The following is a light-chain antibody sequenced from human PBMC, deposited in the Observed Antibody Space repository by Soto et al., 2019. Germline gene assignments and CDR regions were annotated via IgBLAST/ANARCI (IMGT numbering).Light chain of an antibody. Sequence: QSVLTQPPSVSGAPGQRVTISCPGSSSNIGAGYDVHWYQQLPGTAPKLLIYGNSNRPSGVPDRFSGSKSGTSASLAITGLQAEDEADYYCQSYDSSLSGVVCRGGTKLTVL. J-gene: IGLJ2*01. V-gene: IGLV1-40*01. CDR2: GNS. CDR3: QSYDSSLSGVV. CDR1: SSNIGAGYD.